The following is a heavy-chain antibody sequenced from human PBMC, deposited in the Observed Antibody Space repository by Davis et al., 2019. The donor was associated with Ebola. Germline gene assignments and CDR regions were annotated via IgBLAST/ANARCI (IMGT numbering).Heavy chain of an antibody. Sequence: HTGGSLRLSCAASGFTFSSYWMHWVRQAPGKGLMWVSRINADGTITVYADSVKGRFTISRDNAKNTLYLQMNSLRAEDTAVYYCTSRDYFEYWGQGTLVTVSS. CDR3: TSRDYFEY. CDR2: INADGTIT. V-gene: IGHV3-74*03. D-gene: IGHD3-10*01. J-gene: IGHJ4*02. CDR1: GFTFSSYW.